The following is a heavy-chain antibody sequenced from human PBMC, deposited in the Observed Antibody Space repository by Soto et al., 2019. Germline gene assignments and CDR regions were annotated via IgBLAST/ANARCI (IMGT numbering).Heavy chain of an antibody. Sequence: QLQLQESGSGLVKPSQTLSLTCAVSGGSISSGGYSWSWIRQPPGKGLEWIGYIYHSGSTYYNPSLKSRVTLSVDRSKNQFSLQLSSVTAADTAVYYCASAGGLGAVAADYWGQGTLVTVSS. CDR2: IYHSGST. V-gene: IGHV4-30-2*01. D-gene: IGHD6-19*01. J-gene: IGHJ4*02. CDR1: GGSISSGGYS. CDR3: ASAGGLGAVAADY.